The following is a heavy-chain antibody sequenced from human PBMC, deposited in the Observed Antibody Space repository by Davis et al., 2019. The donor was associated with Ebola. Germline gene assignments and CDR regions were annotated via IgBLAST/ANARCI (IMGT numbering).Heavy chain of an antibody. V-gene: IGHV3-33*01. D-gene: IGHD5-24*01. CDR1: GFTFSDYG. J-gene: IGHJ3*02. Sequence: GESLKISCAASGFTFSDYGMHWVRQAPGKGLEWVAIIWYDGSNTYYADSVKGRFTISRDNSKNTAYLQMNSLKTEDTAVYYCTTTTDAFDIWGQGTMVTVSS. CDR2: IWYDGSNT. CDR3: TTTTDAFDI.